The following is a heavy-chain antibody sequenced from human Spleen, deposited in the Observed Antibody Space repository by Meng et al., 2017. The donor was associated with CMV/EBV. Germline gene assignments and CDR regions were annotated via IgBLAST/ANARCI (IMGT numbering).Heavy chain of an antibody. J-gene: IGHJ5*02. Sequence: VQLQESGPGLVKPSETLSLTCTVSGGSISSYYWSWIRQPAGKGLEWMGRIDPSDSYTNYSPSFQGHVTISADKSISTAYLQWSSLKASDTAMYYCARPTYYYGSGSRSWFDTWGQGTLVTVDS. V-gene: IGHV5-10-1*01. CDR3: ARPTYYYGSGSRSWFDT. CDR2: IDPSDSYT. D-gene: IGHD3-10*01. CDR1: GGSISSYY.